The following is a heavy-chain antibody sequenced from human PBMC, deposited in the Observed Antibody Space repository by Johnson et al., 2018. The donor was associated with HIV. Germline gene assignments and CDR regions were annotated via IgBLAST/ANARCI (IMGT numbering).Heavy chain of an antibody. CDR1: GFTFSAYG. J-gene: IGHJ3*02. D-gene: IGHD3-22*01. V-gene: IGHV3-30*02. CDR2: IRYDGSKK. CDR3: ARVVYDSSGYDWVDAFDI. Sequence: VQLVESGGGVVQPGGSLRLSCAASGFTFSAYGMHWLRQAPRKGLEWVAFIRYDGSKKYYADSVKGRFIISRDNSKSTLYLQMNSLRAEDTAVYYCARVVYDSSGYDWVDAFDIWGQGTMVTVSS.